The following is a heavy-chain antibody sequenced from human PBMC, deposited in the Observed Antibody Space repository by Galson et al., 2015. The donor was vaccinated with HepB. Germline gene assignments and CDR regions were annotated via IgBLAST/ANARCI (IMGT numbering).Heavy chain of an antibody. CDR3: ARGVPNPPQWLATGYYYYYGMDV. D-gene: IGHD6-19*01. Sequence: SVKVSCKASGGTFSSYAISWVRQAPGQGLEWMGRIIPILGIANYAQKFQGRVTITADKSTSTAYMELSSLRSEDTAVYYCARGVPNPPQWLATGYYYYYGMDVWGQGTTVAVSS. CDR1: GGTFSSYA. CDR2: IIPILGIA. V-gene: IGHV1-69*04. J-gene: IGHJ6*02.